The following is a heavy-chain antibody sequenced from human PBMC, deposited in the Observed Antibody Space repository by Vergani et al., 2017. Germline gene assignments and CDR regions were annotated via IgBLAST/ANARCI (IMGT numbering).Heavy chain of an antibody. V-gene: IGHV1-2*07. CDR2: ISPKTGDT. J-gene: IGHJ5*01. D-gene: IGHD1-26*01. CDR3: AHSWNFGRRDWFDS. Sequence: QVQLMQSGPVMKKPGGSMKVSCQASESTFSDYNIHWVRQAPGQGLQWMGWISPKTGDTDYLHRFQDRVTMTKDASTKTVYLKMTRLTSDDTAIYYCAHSWNFGRRDWFDSWGPGTLVTVSS. CDR1: ESTFSDYN.